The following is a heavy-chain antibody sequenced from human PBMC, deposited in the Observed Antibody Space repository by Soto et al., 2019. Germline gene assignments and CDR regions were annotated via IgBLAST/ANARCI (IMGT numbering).Heavy chain of an antibody. D-gene: IGHD2-2*02. Sequence: GGSLSLSCAASGFTFSSYSMNWVRQAPGKGLEWVSSISSSSSYIYYADSVKGRFTISRDNAKNSLYLQMNSLRAEDTAVYYCARDSLYCSSTSCYTRGWFDPWGQGTLVTVSS. CDR2: ISSSSSYI. J-gene: IGHJ5*02. CDR3: ARDSLYCSSTSCYTRGWFDP. V-gene: IGHV3-21*01. CDR1: GFTFSSYS.